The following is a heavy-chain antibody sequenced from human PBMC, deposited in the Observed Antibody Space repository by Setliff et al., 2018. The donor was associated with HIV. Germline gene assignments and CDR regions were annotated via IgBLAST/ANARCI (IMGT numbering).Heavy chain of an antibody. CDR3: ARDIGSWAGDNGFGV. CDR1: GLTFSDHY. V-gene: IGHV3-72*01. CDR2: AANKADSYTT. Sequence: GGSLRLSCAVPGLTFSDHYMDWVRQAPGKGLEWVGRAANKADSYTTSYVASVRGRFTISRDDLKNSLYLEMNSLKTEDTAVYYCARDIGSWAGDNGFGVWGQGTMVTVSS. D-gene: IGHD3-10*01. J-gene: IGHJ3*01.